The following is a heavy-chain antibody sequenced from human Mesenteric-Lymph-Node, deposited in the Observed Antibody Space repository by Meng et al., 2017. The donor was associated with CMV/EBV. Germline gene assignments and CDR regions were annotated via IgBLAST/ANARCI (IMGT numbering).Heavy chain of an antibody. V-gene: IGHV4-38-2*02. J-gene: IGHJ5*02. Sequence: SETLSLTCTVSGYSISSGYYWAWIRQPPGKGLEWIGSISHSGSTYCNLSLKSRVTISLNTSKNQFSLKLSSVTAADTAVYYCARNLPSSSWSRGWFDPWGQGTLVTVSS. CDR3: ARNLPSSSWSRGWFDP. CDR2: ISHSGST. D-gene: IGHD6-13*01. CDR1: GYSISSGYY.